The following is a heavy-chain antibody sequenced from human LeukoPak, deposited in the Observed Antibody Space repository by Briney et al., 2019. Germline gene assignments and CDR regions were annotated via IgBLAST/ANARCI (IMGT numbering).Heavy chain of an antibody. D-gene: IGHD5-18*01. J-gene: IGHJ4*02. Sequence: PGGSLRLSCAASGFTFSSYWKSWVRQAPGKGLEWVANIKQDGSEKYYVDSVKGRFTISRDNAKNSLYLQMNSLRAEDTAVYYCARESAMVWAIDYWGQGTLVTVSS. CDR1: GFTFSSYW. V-gene: IGHV3-7*01. CDR2: IKQDGSEK. CDR3: ARESAMVWAIDY.